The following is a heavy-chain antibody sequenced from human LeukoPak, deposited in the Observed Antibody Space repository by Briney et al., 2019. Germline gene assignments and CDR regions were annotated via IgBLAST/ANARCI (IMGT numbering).Heavy chain of an antibody. CDR1: GGSFSGYY. D-gene: IGHD7-27*01. CDR3: ARGDPNSGEDY. CDR2: INHSGSA. V-gene: IGHV4-34*01. Sequence: SETLSLTCAVSGGSFSGYYWTWIRQPPGKGLEWIGEINHSGSANYNPSLKSRVTISLDTSKNQFSLKLSSVTAADTAVYYCARGDPNSGEDYWGQGTLVTVSS. J-gene: IGHJ4*02.